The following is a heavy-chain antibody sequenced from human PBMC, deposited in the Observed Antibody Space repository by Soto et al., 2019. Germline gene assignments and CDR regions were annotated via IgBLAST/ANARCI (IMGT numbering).Heavy chain of an antibody. CDR2: IYYSGST. D-gene: IGHD4-17*01. Sequence: QVQLQESGPGLVKPSQTLSLTCTVSGGSISSGGYYWRWISQHPGKGLEWIGYIYYSGSTYYNPSLKRRVTISVYTSKNQFSLKLSSVTAADTAVYYCARSSQSTVTTCDYWCQGTLATVSS. CDR3: ARSSQSTVTTCDY. CDR1: GGSISSGGYY. J-gene: IGHJ4*02. V-gene: IGHV4-31*03.